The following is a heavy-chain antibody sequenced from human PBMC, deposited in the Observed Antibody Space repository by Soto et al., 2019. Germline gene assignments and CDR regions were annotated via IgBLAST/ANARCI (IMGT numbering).Heavy chain of an antibody. CDR3: ARHFECGNLLRGGSCYLRPSWYFDL. D-gene: IGHD2-15*01. Sequence: QLQLQESGPGLVKPSETLSLTCTVSGGSISSSSYYWGWIRQPPGKGLEWIGSIYYSGSTYYNPSLKRRVTISVDTSKNQFSLKLSSVTGADTAVYYGARHFECGNLLRGGSCYLRPSWYFDLWGRGTLVTVSS. CDR1: GGSISSSSYY. CDR2: IYYSGST. J-gene: IGHJ2*01. V-gene: IGHV4-39*01.